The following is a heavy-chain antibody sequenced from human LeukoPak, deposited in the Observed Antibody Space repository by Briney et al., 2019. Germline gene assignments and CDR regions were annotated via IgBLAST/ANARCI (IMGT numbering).Heavy chain of an antibody. Sequence: PGGSLRLSCAASGFTFSSYEMNWARQAPGKGLEWVSYISSSGSTIYYADSVKGRFTISRDNAKNSLYLQMNSLRAEDTAVYYCARSAYGSGSYSYWGQGTLVTVSS. CDR1: GFTFSSYE. J-gene: IGHJ4*02. CDR3: ARSAYGSGSYSY. D-gene: IGHD3-10*01. V-gene: IGHV3-48*03. CDR2: ISSSGSTI.